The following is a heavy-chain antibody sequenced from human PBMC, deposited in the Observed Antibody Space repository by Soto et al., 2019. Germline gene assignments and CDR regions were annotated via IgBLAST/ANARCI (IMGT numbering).Heavy chain of an antibody. CDR3: ARDSDLWSGYYLALNDAFDI. V-gene: IGHV3-7*01. CDR2: IKQDGSEK. J-gene: IGHJ3*02. D-gene: IGHD3-3*01. CDR1: GFTFSSYW. Sequence: GGSLRLSCAASGFTFSSYWMSWVRQAPGKGLEWVANIKQDGSEKYYVDSVKGRFTISRDNAKNSLYLQMNSLRAEDTAVYYCARDSDLWSGYYLALNDAFDIWGQGTMVTVSS.